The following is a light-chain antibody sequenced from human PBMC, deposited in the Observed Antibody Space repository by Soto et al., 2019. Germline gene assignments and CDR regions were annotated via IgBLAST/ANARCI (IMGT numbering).Light chain of an antibody. V-gene: IGLV2-14*01. Sequence: QSVLTQPASVSGPPGQSITISCTGTSSDIGGYKHVSWYQQHPGKAPKLMIYEVSNRPSGVSNRFSGSKSGNTASLTISGLQAEDEADYYCSSYTTSSTQVFGTGTKVTVL. J-gene: IGLJ1*01. CDR2: EVS. CDR1: SSDIGGYKH. CDR3: SSYTTSSTQV.